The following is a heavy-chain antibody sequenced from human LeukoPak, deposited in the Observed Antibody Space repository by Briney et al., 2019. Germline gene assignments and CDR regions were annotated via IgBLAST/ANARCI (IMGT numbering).Heavy chain of an antibody. D-gene: IGHD2-15*01. CDR2: ISGDGSAT. V-gene: IGHV3-74*01. Sequence: GGPLRPPCAPPEFTSGIFGMNWVGQAQGRGLGWVSRISGDGSATIYADSVKGRFTISRDNAENTMYLQMNSLTVEDTAVYYCTRRVSATRWFDPWGQGTLVSVSS. CDR1: EFTSGIFG. J-gene: IGHJ5*02. CDR3: TRRVSATRWFDP.